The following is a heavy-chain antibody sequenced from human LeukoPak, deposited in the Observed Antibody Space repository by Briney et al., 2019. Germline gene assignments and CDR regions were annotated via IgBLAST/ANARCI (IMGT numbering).Heavy chain of an antibody. V-gene: IGHV4-39*01. CDR3: ARQGSGMVTNY. D-gene: IGHD5-24*01. CDR1: GFTFSSYG. Sequence: GSLRLSCAASGFTFSSYGMNWVRQPPGKGLEWIGSIFYSGSTYYNPSLKSRVTISIGTSKNQFSLKLSSVTAADTAVYYCARQGSGMVTNYWGQGTLVTVSS. CDR2: IFYSGST. J-gene: IGHJ4*02.